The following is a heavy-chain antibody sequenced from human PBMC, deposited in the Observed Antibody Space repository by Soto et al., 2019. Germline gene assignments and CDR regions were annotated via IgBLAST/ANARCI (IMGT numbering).Heavy chain of an antibody. CDR1: GFSFSNYA. Sequence: EVQMLESGGGLVKPGWSLRLSCSVSGFSFSNYAMTWVRQAPGKGLEWVSSISGGGGGTHYADSMKGRVTISRENSMNTLHLEMKTLRADDTAVYYCAKGSQYDMLTAHHAFESWGQGTLVTVAS. D-gene: IGHD3-9*01. J-gene: IGHJ4*02. CDR3: AKGSQYDMLTAHHAFES. V-gene: IGHV3-23*01. CDR2: ISGGGGGT.